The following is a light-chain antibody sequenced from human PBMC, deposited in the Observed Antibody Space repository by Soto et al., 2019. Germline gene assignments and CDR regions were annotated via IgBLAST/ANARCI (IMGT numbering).Light chain of an antibody. J-gene: IGKJ1*01. Sequence: EIVLTQSPGTLSLSPGERATLSCRASQSVSSSYLAWYQQKPGQAPRLVIYGASSRATGIPDRFSGSGSGTDFTLTISRLEPEDFAVYYCQQYGSSPKTFGQGTRWIS. CDR3: QQYGSSPKT. CDR1: QSVSSSY. V-gene: IGKV3-20*01. CDR2: GAS.